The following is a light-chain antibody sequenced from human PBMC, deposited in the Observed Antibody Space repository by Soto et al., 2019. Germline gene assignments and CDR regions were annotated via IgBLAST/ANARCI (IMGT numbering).Light chain of an antibody. CDR3: QHLNSYPYS. CDR2: AAS. J-gene: IGKJ2*01. V-gene: IGKV1-9*01. Sequence: DIQLTQSPSFLSASVGDRVTITCRASQGISSYLAWYQQKPGTDPKLLIYAASTLQSGVPSRFSGSGSGTEFTLTISSLQPEDFATDYCQHLNSYPYSFGQGTKLEIK. CDR1: QGISSY.